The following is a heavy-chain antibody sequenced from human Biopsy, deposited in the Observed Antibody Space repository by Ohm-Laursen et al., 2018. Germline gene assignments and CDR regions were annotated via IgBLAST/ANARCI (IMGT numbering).Heavy chain of an antibody. D-gene: IGHD4-23*01. CDR1: GFTFSNFN. Sequence: SLRLSCTASGFTFSNFNMNWFRQAPGEGLEWVSYISSSSESIYYADSVRGRFTVSRDNAQNSMYLQMNSLRADDTAVYYCATDDYSGDSAYWGQGTLDTVSS. CDR3: ATDDYSGDSAY. V-gene: IGHV3-48*01. J-gene: IGHJ4*02. CDR2: ISSSSESI.